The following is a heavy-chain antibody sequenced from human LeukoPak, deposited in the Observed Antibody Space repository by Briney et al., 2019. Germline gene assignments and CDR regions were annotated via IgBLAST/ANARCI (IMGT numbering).Heavy chain of an antibody. V-gene: IGHV3-23*01. CDR2: ISGSGGST. J-gene: IGHJ4*02. CDR1: GFTVSSNH. CDR3: AKTMQGSSWYGSGLDY. Sequence: PGGSLRLSCAVSGFTVSSNHMSWVRQAPGKGLEWVSAISGSGGSTYYADSVKGRFTISRDNSKNTLYLQMNSLRAEDTAVYYCAKTMQGSSWYGSGLDYWGQGTLVTVSS. D-gene: IGHD6-13*01.